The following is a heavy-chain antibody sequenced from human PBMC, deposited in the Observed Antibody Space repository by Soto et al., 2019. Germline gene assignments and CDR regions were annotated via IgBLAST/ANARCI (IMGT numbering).Heavy chain of an antibody. V-gene: IGHV3-48*01. CDR2: IHSGSSVV. CDR3: XXXXXXXXXAFDY. Sequence: EVQLVESGGGLVQPGGSLRLSCAASGFTFSSYSMNWVRQPPGKGLEWISYIHSGSSVVFYAGSVEGRFTIFRDNAEXXXXXXXXXXXXXXXXXXXXXXXXXXXXXAFDYWGQGTLVTVSS. J-gene: IGHJ4*02. CDR1: GFTFSSYS.